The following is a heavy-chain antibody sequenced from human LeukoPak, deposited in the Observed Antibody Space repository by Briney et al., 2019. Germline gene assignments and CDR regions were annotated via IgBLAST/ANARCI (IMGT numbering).Heavy chain of an antibody. CDR3: TRDGSAWSRDL. D-gene: IGHD6-19*01. V-gene: IGHV3-21*01. CDR1: GFTFSSYE. CDR2: ITSSGPYM. Sequence: GGSLRLTCAASGFTFSSYEMTWVRQAPGKGLEWVATITSSGPYMYYADSLKGRFTISRDNAKKSVFLQMDSLRGEDTAVYYCTRDGSAWSRDLWGQGTLVTVSS. J-gene: IGHJ4*02.